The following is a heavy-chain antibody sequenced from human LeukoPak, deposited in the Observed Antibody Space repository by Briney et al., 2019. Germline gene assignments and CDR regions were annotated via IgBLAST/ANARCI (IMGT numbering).Heavy chain of an antibody. V-gene: IGHV1-2*02. Sequence: ASVKVSCKGSGYNFAGYYIHWVRQAPGQGLEWIGWINPNSGGTNYAQKFQGRVTMTRDTSISTAYMELSRLRSDDTAVYYCARDLLGNGNFDYWGQGTLVTVSS. CDR3: ARDLLGNGNFDY. D-gene: IGHD3-16*01. CDR2: INPNSGGT. J-gene: IGHJ4*02. CDR1: GYNFAGYY.